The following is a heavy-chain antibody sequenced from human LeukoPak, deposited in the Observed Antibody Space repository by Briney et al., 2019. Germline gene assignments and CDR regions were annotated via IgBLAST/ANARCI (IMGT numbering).Heavy chain of an antibody. CDR3: AKGAYDWNY. D-gene: IGHD1-1*01. V-gene: IGHV3-30-3*01. CDR1: GFTFSSYA. CDR2: ISYDGSNK. Sequence: GRSLRLSCAASGFTFSSYAMHWVRQAPGKGPEWVAVISYDGSNKYYADSVKGRFTISRDDSQNTLYLQMNSLRAEDTAVYYCAKGAYDWNYWGQGTLVTVSS. J-gene: IGHJ4*02.